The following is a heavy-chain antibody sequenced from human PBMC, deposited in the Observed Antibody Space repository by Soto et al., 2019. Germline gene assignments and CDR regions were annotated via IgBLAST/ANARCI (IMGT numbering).Heavy chain of an antibody. V-gene: IGHV3-30-3*01. Sequence: QVQLVESGGGVVQPGRSLRLSCAASGFTFSSYAMHWVRQAPGKGLEWVAVISYDGSNKYYADSVKGRFTISRDNSKNTLYLQMNSLRGEDTAVYYCGYDPYYYYYYGMDVWGQGTTVTVSS. CDR1: GFTFSSYA. J-gene: IGHJ6*02. CDR3: GYDPYYYYYYGMDV. CDR2: ISYDGSNK. D-gene: IGHD3-3*01.